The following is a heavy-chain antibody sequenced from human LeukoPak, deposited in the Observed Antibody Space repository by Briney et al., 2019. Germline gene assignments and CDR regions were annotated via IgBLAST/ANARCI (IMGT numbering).Heavy chain of an antibody. Sequence: GGSLRLSCAASGFTVSSNYMSWVRQAPGKGLEWVSVIYSGGSTYYADSVKGRFTISRDNSKNTLYLQMNSLRAEDTAVYYCAREMYYYDSSRYFDYWGQGTLVTVSS. CDR3: AREMYYYDSSRYFDY. CDR2: IYSGGST. CDR1: GFTVSSNY. D-gene: IGHD3-22*01. J-gene: IGHJ4*02. V-gene: IGHV3-66*01.